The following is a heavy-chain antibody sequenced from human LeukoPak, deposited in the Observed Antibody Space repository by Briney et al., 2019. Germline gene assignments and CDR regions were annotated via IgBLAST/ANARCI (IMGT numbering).Heavy chain of an antibody. CDR2: MNPNSGNT. Sequence: GASVKVSCKASGYTFTSYDINWVRQATGQGLEWMGWMNPNSGNTGYAQKFQGRVTMTEDTSTDTAYMELSSLRSEDTAVYYCATGYSSSWDVSNYHFDYWGQGTLVTVSS. V-gene: IGHV1-8*01. J-gene: IGHJ4*02. CDR3: ATGYSSSWDVSNYHFDY. CDR1: GYTFTSYD. D-gene: IGHD6-13*01.